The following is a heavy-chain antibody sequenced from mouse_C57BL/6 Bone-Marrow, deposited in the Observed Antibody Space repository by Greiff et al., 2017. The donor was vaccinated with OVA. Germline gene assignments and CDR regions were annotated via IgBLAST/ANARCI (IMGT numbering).Heavy chain of an antibody. D-gene: IGHD4-1*01. Sequence: EVKLVESGAGLVKPGGSLKLSCAASGFTFSSYAMSWVRQTPEKRLEWVAYISSGGDYIYYADTVKGRFTISRDNARNTLYLQMSSLKSEDTAMYYCTRVHWAFDYWGQGTTLTVSS. CDR1: GFTFSSYA. J-gene: IGHJ2*01. V-gene: IGHV5-9-1*02. CDR2: ISSGGDYI. CDR3: TRVHWAFDY.